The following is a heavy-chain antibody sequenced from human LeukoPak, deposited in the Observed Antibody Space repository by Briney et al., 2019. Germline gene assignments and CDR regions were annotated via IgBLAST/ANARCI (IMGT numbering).Heavy chain of an antibody. Sequence: SGTLSLTCTVSGGSISNGGYYWSWIRQHPGKGLEWIGYIYNSGNTYYNPSLMSRVTISEDTSKNQFSLKLSSVTAADTAVYYCARDVHGWGPFDPWGQGTLVTVSS. CDR2: IYNSGNT. D-gene: IGHD1-26*01. CDR3: ARDVHGWGPFDP. CDR1: GGSISNGGYY. J-gene: IGHJ5*02. V-gene: IGHV4-31*03.